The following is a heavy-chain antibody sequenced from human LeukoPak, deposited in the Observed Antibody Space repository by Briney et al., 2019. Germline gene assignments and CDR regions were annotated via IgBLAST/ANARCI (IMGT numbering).Heavy chain of an antibody. CDR2: INHSGST. J-gene: IGHJ5*02. CDR1: GGSFSGYY. Sequence: SETLSLTCAVYGGSFSGYYWSWLRQPPGKGLEWIGEINHSGSTNYNPSLKSRVTISVDTSKNQFSLKLSSVTAADTAVYYCARLTGYSSESWFDPRGQGTLVTVSS. D-gene: IGHD3-9*01. V-gene: IGHV4-34*01. CDR3: ARLTGYSSESWFDP.